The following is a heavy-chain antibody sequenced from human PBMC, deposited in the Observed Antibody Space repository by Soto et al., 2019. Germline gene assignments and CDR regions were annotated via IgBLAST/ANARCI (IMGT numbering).Heavy chain of an antibody. CDR1: GYTFTSYG. CDR2: VSAYTGNT. CDR3: ARFQVVTPLDY. D-gene: IGHD2-21*02. V-gene: IGHV1-18*01. Sequence: QVQLVQSGAEVKKPGASVKVSCKASGYTFTSYGISWVRQAPGQGLEWMGWVSAYTGNTNYAQHLQGRVTMTTDTSTTTAYMELRSLRADDTAVYYCARFQVVTPLDYWGQGTLVTVSS. J-gene: IGHJ4*02.